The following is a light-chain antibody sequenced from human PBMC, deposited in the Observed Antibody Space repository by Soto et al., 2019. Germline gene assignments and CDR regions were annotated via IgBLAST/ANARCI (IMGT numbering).Light chain of an antibody. CDR1: QSVISY. V-gene: IGKV3-11*01. Sequence: EIVLTQTQDTLSFSPGERATLSCRASQSVISYLAWYQQKPGQAPRLLIYDASNRATGIPARFSGSGSGTDFTLTISSLEPEDFAVYYCQQYGSSPPWTFGQVTNVDIK. CDR3: QQYGSSPPWT. J-gene: IGKJ1*01. CDR2: DAS.